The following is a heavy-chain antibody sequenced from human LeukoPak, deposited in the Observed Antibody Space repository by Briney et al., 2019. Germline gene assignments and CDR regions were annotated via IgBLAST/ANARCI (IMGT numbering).Heavy chain of an antibody. D-gene: IGHD3-22*01. V-gene: IGHV3-20*04. CDR3: AREFPIDTMIVVVVPYYFDY. Sequence: GGSLRHSCAASGFTFDDYGMSWVRQAPGKGLEWVSGMNWNGGSTGYADSVKGRFTISRDNAKNSLYLQMNSLRAEDTALYYCAREFPIDTMIVVVVPYYFDYSGQGTLVTVSS. CDR2: MNWNGGST. CDR1: GFTFDDYG. J-gene: IGHJ4*02.